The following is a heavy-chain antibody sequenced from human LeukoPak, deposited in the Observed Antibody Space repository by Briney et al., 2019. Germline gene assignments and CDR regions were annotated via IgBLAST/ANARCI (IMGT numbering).Heavy chain of an antibody. J-gene: IGHJ4*02. CDR1: GYTFTSYD. CDR3: ARGAGPTTSPNYYDSSGYYLWYFDY. V-gene: IGHV1-8*01. CDR2: MNPNSGNT. Sequence: GASVKVSCKASGYTFTSYDINWVRQATGQGLEWMGWMNPNSGNTGYAQKFQGRVTMTRNTSISTAYMKLSSLRSEDTAVYYCARGAGPTTSPNYYDSSGYYLWYFDYWGQGTLVTVSS. D-gene: IGHD3-22*01.